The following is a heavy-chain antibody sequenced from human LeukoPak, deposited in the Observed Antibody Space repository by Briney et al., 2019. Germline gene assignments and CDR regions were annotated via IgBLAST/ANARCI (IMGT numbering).Heavy chain of an antibody. D-gene: IGHD6-13*01. CDR1: GFTFSNYW. CDR3: AKRSAAGTVGYFDF. V-gene: IGHV3-74*01. Sequence: PGGSLRLSCAASGFTFSNYWMHWVRQAPGKGLVWVSRINSDGINTSYADSVKGRFTISRDNAKNTLNLQMNSLRAEDTAVYYCAKRSAAGTVGYFDFWGQGTLVTVSS. J-gene: IGHJ4*02. CDR2: INSDGINT.